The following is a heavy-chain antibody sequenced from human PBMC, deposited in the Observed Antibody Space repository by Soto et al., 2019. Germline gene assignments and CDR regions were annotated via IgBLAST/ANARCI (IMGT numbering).Heavy chain of an antibody. J-gene: IGHJ1*01. D-gene: IGHD3-10*01. Sequence: PSETLSLTCGVYGGSFRNYYWIWVRQPPGKGLEWIGEVNHSGEATYNPSLQSRITISLDTSNNQFSLKMTSVTAADTAMYFCTWGQRFMQSFFNLWAQAIQDTV. CDR3: TWGQRFMQSFFNL. CDR2: VNHSGEA. CDR1: GGSFRNYY. V-gene: IGHV4-34*01.